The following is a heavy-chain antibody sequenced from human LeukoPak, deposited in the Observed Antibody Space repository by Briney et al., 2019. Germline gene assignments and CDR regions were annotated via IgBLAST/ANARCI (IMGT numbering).Heavy chain of an antibody. D-gene: IGHD3-22*01. CDR1: GFTFSNGA. CDR2: VSGTDGST. V-gene: IGHV3-23*01. Sequence: GGPLRLSCAASGFTFSNGAMSWVRQAPGKGLEWVSTVSGTDGSTYYADSVKGRFTISRDNSKNTLYLQMNSLRAEDTAVYYCASSDYYYTSLDHWGQGTLVTVSS. CDR3: ASSDYYYTSLDH. J-gene: IGHJ4*02.